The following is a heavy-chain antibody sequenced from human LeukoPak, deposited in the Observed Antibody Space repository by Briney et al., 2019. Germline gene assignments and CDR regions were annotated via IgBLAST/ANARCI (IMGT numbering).Heavy chain of an antibody. J-gene: IGHJ2*01. Sequence: GGSLRLSCAASGFTFRTYGMHWVRQAPGKGLEWVAVMWYDGNKKYYADSVKGRFTISRDNSKKTLYLQMNRLRVEDAAVYYCAKDGGGGYNPGAWYFDLWGRGTLVTVSS. CDR1: GFTFRTYG. CDR3: AKDGGGGYNPGAWYFDL. V-gene: IGHV3-33*03. CDR2: MWYDGNKK. D-gene: IGHD5-24*01.